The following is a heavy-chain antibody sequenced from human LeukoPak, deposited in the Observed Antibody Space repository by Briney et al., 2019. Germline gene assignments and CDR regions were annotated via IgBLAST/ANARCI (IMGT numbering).Heavy chain of an antibody. CDR3: ARGVEMATIGTGFDP. CDR1: GGSISSYY. V-gene: IGHV4-59*01. CDR2: IYYSGST. D-gene: IGHD5-24*01. J-gene: IGHJ5*02. Sequence: SETLSLTCTVSGGSISSYYWSWIRQPPGKGLEWIGYIYYSGSTNYNPSLKSRVTISVDTSKTQFSLKLSSVTAADTAVYYCARGVEMATIGTGFDPWGQGTLVTVSS.